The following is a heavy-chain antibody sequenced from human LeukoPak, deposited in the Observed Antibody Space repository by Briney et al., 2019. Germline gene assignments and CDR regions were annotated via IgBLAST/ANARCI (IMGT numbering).Heavy chain of an antibody. CDR2: IYHIGST. CDR1: GYSISRGYY. D-gene: IGHD3-10*01. V-gene: IGHV4-38-2*01. Sequence: PSETLSLTCGVSGYSISRGYYWAWPRQPPGKGLEWIGTIYHIGSTYYNPSLESRVTISVDTSKNEFSLNLSSVTAADTAVYFCARAGWIITSGIDYWGQGALVTVSS. J-gene: IGHJ4*02. CDR3: ARAGWIITSGIDY.